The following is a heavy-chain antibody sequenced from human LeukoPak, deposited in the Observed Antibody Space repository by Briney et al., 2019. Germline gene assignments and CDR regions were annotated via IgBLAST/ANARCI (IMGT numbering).Heavy chain of an antibody. J-gene: IGHJ4*02. CDR3: ATDDRCTGSNCLFDY. Sequence: ASVKVSCKVSGYTLTELSMHWVRQAPGKGLEYMGGFDPVDGETIYAQKFQGRVTMTEDTSTDTTYMELSSLSSEDTAVYYCATDDRCTGSNCLFDYWGQGTLVTVSS. CDR1: GYTLTELS. CDR2: FDPVDGET. V-gene: IGHV1-24*01. D-gene: IGHD2-8*02.